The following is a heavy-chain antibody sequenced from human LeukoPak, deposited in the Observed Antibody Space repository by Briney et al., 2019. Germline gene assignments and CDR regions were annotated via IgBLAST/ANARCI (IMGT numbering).Heavy chain of an antibody. D-gene: IGHD2-2*02. J-gene: IGHJ5*02. V-gene: IGHV3-9*01. CDR3: AKGEELGYCSSTSCYTNWFDP. CDR1: GFTFDDYA. Sequence: GGSLRLSCEASGFTFDDYAMHWVRQAPGKGLEGVSGISWNGGSIDYADSVKGRFTISRDNAKNSLYLQMNSLRAEDTALYYCAKGEELGYCSSTSCYTNWFDPWGQGTLVTVSS. CDR2: ISWNGGSI.